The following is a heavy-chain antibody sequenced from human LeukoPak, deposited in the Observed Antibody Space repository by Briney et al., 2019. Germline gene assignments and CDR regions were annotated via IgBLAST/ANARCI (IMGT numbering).Heavy chain of an antibody. V-gene: IGHV4-39*07. D-gene: IGHD3-22*01. CDR2: IYYSGST. CDR1: GGSISSSSYY. CDR3: ASPDYYDSSGYLGGDAFDI. Sequence: SETPSLTCTVSGGSISSSSYYWGWIRQPPGKGLEWIGSIYYSGSTYYNPSLKSRVTISVDTSKNQFSLKLSSVTAADTAVYYCASPDYYDSSGYLGGDAFDIWGQGTMVTVSS. J-gene: IGHJ3*02.